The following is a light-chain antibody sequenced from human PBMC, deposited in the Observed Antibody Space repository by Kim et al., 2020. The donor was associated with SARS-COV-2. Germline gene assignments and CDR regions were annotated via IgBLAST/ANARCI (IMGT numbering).Light chain of an antibody. V-gene: IGKV1-33*01. CDR2: DES. J-gene: IGKJ5*01. CDR1: HDIRNS. CDR3: QQYTGLPT. Sequence: AATLGDRVNITSQASHDIRNSLNWYQLKPGKAPKLLIDDESNLEAGVPSRFTGRGSETDFTFTINSLQPEDIATYYYQQYTGLPTYGQGTRLEIK.